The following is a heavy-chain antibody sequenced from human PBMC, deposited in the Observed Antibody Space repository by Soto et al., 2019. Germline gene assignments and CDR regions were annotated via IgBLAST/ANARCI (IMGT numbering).Heavy chain of an antibody. J-gene: IGHJ4*02. V-gene: IGHV3-11*01. CDR3: ARGPRAIVVVTAISGHFDY. Sequence: VQLVESGGGLVKPGGSLRLSCAASGFTFSDYSMSWIRQAPGKGLEWVSYISSSGSTIYYADSVKGRFTISRDNAKNSLYLQINSLRAEDTAVYYCARGPRAIVVVTAISGHFDYWGQGTLVTVSS. CDR2: ISSSGSTI. CDR1: GFTFSDYS. D-gene: IGHD2-21*02.